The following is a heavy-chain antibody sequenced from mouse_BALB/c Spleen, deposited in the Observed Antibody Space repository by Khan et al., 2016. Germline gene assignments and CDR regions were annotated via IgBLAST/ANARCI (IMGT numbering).Heavy chain of an antibody. CDR3: ARAIWGGSRIDD. CDR1: GYTFTSYW. Sequence: QVQLKESGAELAKPGASVKMSCKASGYTFTSYWMHWVKQRPGQGLEWIGYINPSTGYTEYNQKFKDKATLTADKSSSTAYMQLSSLTSEDSAVYYCARAIWGGSRIDDWGRGTTLTVSS. D-gene: IGHD1-1*01. J-gene: IGHJ2*01. CDR2: INPSTGYT. V-gene: IGHV1-7*01.